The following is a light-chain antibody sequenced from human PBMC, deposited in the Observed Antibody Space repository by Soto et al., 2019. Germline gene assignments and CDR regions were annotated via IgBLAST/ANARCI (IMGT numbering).Light chain of an antibody. CDR3: QQYDNWPWT. Sequence: EIVMTQSPATLSVSPGGRATLSCRASQSISDTLAWYQQKPGQAPRLLIHGASTRAPGFPARFSGSGSGTDFTLTISSLQSEDFAVYYCQQYDNWPWTLGQGTKVEIK. J-gene: IGKJ1*01. CDR2: GAS. CDR1: QSISDT. V-gene: IGKV3-15*01.